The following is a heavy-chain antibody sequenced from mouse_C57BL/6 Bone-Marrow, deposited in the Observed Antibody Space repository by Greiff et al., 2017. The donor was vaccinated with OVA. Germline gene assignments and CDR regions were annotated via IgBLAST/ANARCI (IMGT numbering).Heavy chain of an antibody. D-gene: IGHD4-1*01. J-gene: IGHJ1*03. CDR1: GFTFSSYA. V-gene: IGHV5-9-1*02. CDR2: ISSGGDYI. Sequence: EVMLVESGEGLVKPGGSLKLSCAASGFTFSSYAMSWVRQTPEKRLEWVAYISSGGDYIYYADTVKGRFTISRDNARNTLYLQMSSLKSEDTAMYYCTRDPFNWYWYFDVWGTGTTVTVSS. CDR3: TRDPFNWYWYFDV.